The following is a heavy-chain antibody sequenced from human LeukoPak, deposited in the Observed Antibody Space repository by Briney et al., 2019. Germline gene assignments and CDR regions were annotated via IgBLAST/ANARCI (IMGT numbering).Heavy chain of an antibody. CDR3: ARGWIQLDYYYYYGMDV. D-gene: IGHD5-18*01. J-gene: IGHJ6*02. Sequence: PSETLSLTCTVSGGSISSYYWSWIRQPAGKGLEWIGRIYTSGSTNYNPSLKSRVTMSVDTSKNQFSPKLSPVTAADTAVYYYARGWIQLDYYYYYGMDVWGQGTTVTVSS. V-gene: IGHV4-4*07. CDR1: GGSISSYY. CDR2: IYTSGST.